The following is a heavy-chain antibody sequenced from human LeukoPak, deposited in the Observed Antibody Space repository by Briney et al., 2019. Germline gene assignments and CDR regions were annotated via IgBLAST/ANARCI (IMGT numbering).Heavy chain of an antibody. Sequence: SETLSLTCVVSGASVSSSHWNWIRQFPGKGLEWIGCLSYTGRTDYNPSPTSRVTISVDTSKNQVSLKLRSVTAADTAVYYCSEGYFEPFDHWGQGTLVTVSS. D-gene: IGHD2/OR15-2a*01. CDR3: SEGYFEPFDH. V-gene: IGHV4-59*02. J-gene: IGHJ4*02. CDR2: LSYTGRT. CDR1: GASVSSSH.